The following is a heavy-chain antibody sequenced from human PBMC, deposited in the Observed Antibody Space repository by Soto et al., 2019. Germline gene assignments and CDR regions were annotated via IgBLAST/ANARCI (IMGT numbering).Heavy chain of an antibody. CDR2: ISSSSSTI. CDR3: ASDQIRYSIRAFDI. CDR1: RFTFSSYS. Sequence: EVQLVESGGGLVQPGGSLRLSCAASRFTFSSYSMNWVRQAPGKGLEWVSYISSSSSTIYYADSVKGRFTISRDNAKNSLYLQMNSLRAEDTAVYYCASDQIRYSIRAFDIWCQGTMVTVSS. D-gene: IGHD3-9*01. V-gene: IGHV3-48*01. J-gene: IGHJ3*02.